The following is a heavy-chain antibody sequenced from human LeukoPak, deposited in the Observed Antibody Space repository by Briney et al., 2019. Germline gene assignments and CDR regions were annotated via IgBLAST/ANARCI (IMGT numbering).Heavy chain of an antibody. D-gene: IGHD2-21*02. CDR1: GYSISSGYY. Sequence: SETLSLTCAVSGYSISSGYYWGWIRQPPGKGLEWIGHIYHSGSTYSNPSLRSRLTISVDTSKNQFSLNLNSVTAADTAVYYCARVFCGADSYVDDCWGQGTLVTVSS. V-gene: IGHV4-38-2*01. CDR3: ARVFCGADSYVDDC. CDR2: IYHSGST. J-gene: IGHJ4*02.